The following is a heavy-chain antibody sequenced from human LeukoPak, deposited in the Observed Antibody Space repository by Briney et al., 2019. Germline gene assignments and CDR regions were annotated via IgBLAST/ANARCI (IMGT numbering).Heavy chain of an antibody. Sequence: GSSVKVSCKASGGTFSSYAISWVRQAPGQGLEWMGGIIPIFGTANYAQKFQGRVTITAGESTSTAYMELSSLRSEDTAVYYCARGGYDILTGYPTQVYFQHWGQGTLVTVSS. J-gene: IGHJ1*01. V-gene: IGHV1-69*01. CDR3: ARGGYDILTGYPTQVYFQH. D-gene: IGHD3-9*01. CDR2: IIPIFGTA. CDR1: GGTFSSYA.